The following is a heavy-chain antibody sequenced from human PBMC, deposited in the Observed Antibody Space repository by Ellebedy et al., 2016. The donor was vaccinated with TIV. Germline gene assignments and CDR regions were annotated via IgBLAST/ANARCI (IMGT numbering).Heavy chain of an antibody. CDR1: GFTVSRNY. Sequence: PGGSLRLSCAASGFTVSRNYMSRIRQAPGKGLEWVSVIYSDGTTYYAEAVKGRLTSSRDNSKNTLDLQMNNLTAEDTAVYYCARVWGYCSGGSCYGEYFQRWGQGTLVTVSS. CDR2: IYSDGTT. V-gene: IGHV3-53*01. D-gene: IGHD2-15*01. J-gene: IGHJ1*01. CDR3: ARVWGYCSGGSCYGEYFQR.